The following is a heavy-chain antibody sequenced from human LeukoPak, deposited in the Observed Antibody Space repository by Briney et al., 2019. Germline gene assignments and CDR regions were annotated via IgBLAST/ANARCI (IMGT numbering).Heavy chain of an antibody. CDR2: TKHEGGEK. Sequence: PGGSLRLSCTASGFTFGDYAMSWVRQAPGKGLEWVANTKHEGGEKYYVDSVKGRFIISRDDAMNSVYLQMNSLRAEDTAVYYCSRDRGSTWGQGTLVTVSS. CDR3: SRDRGST. D-gene: IGHD5/OR15-5a*01. CDR1: GFTFGDYA. V-gene: IGHV3-7*01. J-gene: IGHJ4*02.